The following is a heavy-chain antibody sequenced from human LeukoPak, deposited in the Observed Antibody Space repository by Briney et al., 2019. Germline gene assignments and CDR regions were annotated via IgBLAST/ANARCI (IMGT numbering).Heavy chain of an antibody. CDR2: IQTSGST. CDR1: GGAISRYF. CDR3: ARGIQHSSGSLNWFDP. J-gene: IGHJ5*02. D-gene: IGHD6-19*01. Sequence: SETLSLTCIVSGGAISRYFCSSVSQPAGKGLEWIGRIQTSGSTNYNPSLKSRVTISVDKSKNHFSLKLSSVTAADTAVYYCARGIQHSSGSLNWFDPWGQGTLVTVSS. V-gene: IGHV4-4*07.